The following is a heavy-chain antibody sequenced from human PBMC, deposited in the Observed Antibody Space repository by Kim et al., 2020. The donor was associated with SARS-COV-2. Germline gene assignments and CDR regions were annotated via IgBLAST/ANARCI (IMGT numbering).Heavy chain of an antibody. J-gene: IGHJ6*02. D-gene: IGHD6-19*01. V-gene: IGHV3-7*03. CDR3: ARDSAVAAQYGMDV. Sequence: GGSLRLSCTTSGFTFSFYWMSWVRQTPRKGLEWVANMSPDGNEKNYVDSVKGRFTISRDNAESSLYLQMNSLRAEDTAIYYCARDSAVAAQYGMDVWGQGTTVTVSS. CDR2: MSPDGNEK. CDR1: GFTFSFYW.